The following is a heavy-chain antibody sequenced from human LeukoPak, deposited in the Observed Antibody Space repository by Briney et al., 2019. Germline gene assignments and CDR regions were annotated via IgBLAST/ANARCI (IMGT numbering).Heavy chain of an antibody. CDR2: IENDGSNK. J-gene: IGHJ4*02. Sequence: PGGSLRLSCAASEFIFSNYGMCWVRHAPGKGLEWVAFIENDGSNKYYADSVRGRFTISRDNSRNTLYMQMNSLRVEDTAVYYCAKDPARGQLGIFDYWGQGVLVTVSS. CDR3: AKDPARGQLGIFDY. CDR1: EFIFSNYG. D-gene: IGHD6-6*01. V-gene: IGHV3-30*02.